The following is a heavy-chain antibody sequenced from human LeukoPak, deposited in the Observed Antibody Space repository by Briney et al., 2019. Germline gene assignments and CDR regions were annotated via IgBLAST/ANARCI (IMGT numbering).Heavy chain of an antibody. Sequence: GGSLGLSCAASGFTFSSYSMNWVRQAPGKGLEWVSSISSSSSYIYYADSVKGRFTISRDNAKNSLYLQMNSLRAEDTAVYYCARDGITVVTGYYYYGMDVWGQGTTVTVSS. CDR2: ISSSSSYI. J-gene: IGHJ6*02. CDR3: ARDGITVVTGYYYYGMDV. CDR1: GFTFSSYS. D-gene: IGHD4-23*01. V-gene: IGHV3-21*01.